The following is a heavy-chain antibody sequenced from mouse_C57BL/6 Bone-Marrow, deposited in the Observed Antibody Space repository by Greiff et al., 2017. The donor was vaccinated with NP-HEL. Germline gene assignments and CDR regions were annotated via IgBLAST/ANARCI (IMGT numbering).Heavy chain of an antibody. Sequence: VQLVESGAELVKPGASVKISCKASGYAFSSYWMNWVKQRPGKGLEWIGQIYPGDGDTNYNGKFKGKATLTADKSSSTAYMQLSSLTSEDSAVYFCAREAYYSNYVLDYWGQGTTLTVSS. CDR1: GYAFSSYW. J-gene: IGHJ2*01. D-gene: IGHD2-5*01. V-gene: IGHV1-80*01. CDR3: AREAYYSNYVLDY. CDR2: IYPGDGDT.